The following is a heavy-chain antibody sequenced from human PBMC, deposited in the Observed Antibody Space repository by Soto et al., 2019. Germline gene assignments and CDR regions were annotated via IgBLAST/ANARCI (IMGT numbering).Heavy chain of an antibody. CDR3: ASSAVAGRRGAYYFDY. V-gene: IGHV3-74*01. D-gene: IGHD6-19*01. J-gene: IGHJ4*02. CDR2: INSDGSST. CDR1: GFTFSSYW. Sequence: GGSLRLSCAASGFTFSSYWMHWVRQAPGKGLVWVSRINSDGSSTSYADSVKGRFTISRDNAKNTLYLQMNSLRAEDTAVYYCASSAVAGRRGAYYFDYWGQGTLVTVSS.